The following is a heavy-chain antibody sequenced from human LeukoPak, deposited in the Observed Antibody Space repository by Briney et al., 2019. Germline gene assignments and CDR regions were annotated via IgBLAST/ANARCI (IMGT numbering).Heavy chain of an antibody. V-gene: IGHV3-7*03. CDR2: IKQDGSEK. CDR3: ASERPIVADVDLDY. CDR1: GFTFSSYW. Sequence: PGGSLRLSCAASGFTFSSYWMSWVRQAPGKGLEWVANIKQDGSEKYYVDSVKGRFTISRDNAKNSLYLQMNSLRAEDTAVYYCASERPIVADVDLDYWGQGTLVTVSS. J-gene: IGHJ4*02. D-gene: IGHD5-12*01.